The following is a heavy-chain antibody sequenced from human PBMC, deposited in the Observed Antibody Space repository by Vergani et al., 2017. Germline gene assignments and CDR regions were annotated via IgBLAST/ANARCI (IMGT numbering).Heavy chain of an antibody. Sequence: QVQLVQSGAEVKKPGSSVKVSCKASGGTFSSYAISWVRQAPGQGLEWMGRIIPILGIANYAQKFQGIVTITADKSTSTAYMELSSLRSEDTAVYYCARDCSSTSCDLPNYYYYGMDVWGQGTTVTVSS. D-gene: IGHD2-2*01. CDR2: IIPILGIA. CDR3: ARDCSSTSCDLPNYYYYGMDV. CDR1: GGTFSSYA. J-gene: IGHJ6*02. V-gene: IGHV1-69*04.